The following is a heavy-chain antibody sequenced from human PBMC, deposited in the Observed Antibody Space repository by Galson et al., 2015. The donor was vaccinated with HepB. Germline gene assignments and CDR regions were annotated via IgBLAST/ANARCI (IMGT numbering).Heavy chain of an antibody. V-gene: IGHV3-30-3*01. CDR1: GFTFSRYA. CDR2: ISYDGSNK. D-gene: IGHD4-17*01. J-gene: IGHJ3*02. CDR3: AREVTGTAGAFDI. Sequence: SLRLSCAASGFTFSRYAMHWVRQAPGKGLEWVAVISYDGSNKYYADSVKGRFTISRDNSKNTLYLQMNSLRAEDTAVYYCAREVTGTAGAFDIWGQGTMVTVSS.